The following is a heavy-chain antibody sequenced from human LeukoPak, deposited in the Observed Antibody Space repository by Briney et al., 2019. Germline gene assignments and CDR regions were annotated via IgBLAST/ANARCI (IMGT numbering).Heavy chain of an antibody. CDR1: GDSISSSSYY. Sequence: SETLSLTCTVSGDSISSSSYYWGWIRQPPGKGLEWIATIYFSGSTYYNPSLKSRLTISLDTSRNQFSLKLSSVTAADTAVYYCARIHYGDYGTYYFDYWGQGTLVTVSS. D-gene: IGHD4-17*01. CDR3: ARIHYGDYGTYYFDY. V-gene: IGHV4-39*07. CDR2: IYFSGST. J-gene: IGHJ4*02.